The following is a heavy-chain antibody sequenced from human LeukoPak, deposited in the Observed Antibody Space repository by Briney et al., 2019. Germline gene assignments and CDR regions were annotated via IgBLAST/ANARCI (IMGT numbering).Heavy chain of an antibody. CDR1: GGSFSGYY. J-gene: IGHJ4*02. D-gene: IGHD1-14*01. CDR2: INHSGST. Sequence: SETLSLTCAVYGGSFSGYYWSWIRQPPGKGLEWIGEINHSGSTNYNPSLKSRVTISVDTSKNQFSLKLSSVTAADTAVYYCARFLTWVFDNWGQGTPVTVSS. CDR3: ARFLTWVFDN. V-gene: IGHV4-34*01.